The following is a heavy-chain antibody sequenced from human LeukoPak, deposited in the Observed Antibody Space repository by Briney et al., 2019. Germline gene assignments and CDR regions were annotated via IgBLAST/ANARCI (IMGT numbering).Heavy chain of an antibody. CDR3: AKGPTWELRRDWFDP. D-gene: IGHD1-26*01. CDR1: GFTFSSYA. CDR2: ISGSGGST. Sequence: PGGSLRLSCAASGFTFSSYAMSWVRQAPGKGLEWVSAISGSGGSTYYADSVKGRFTISRDNSKNTLYLQMNSLRAEDTAVYYCAKGPTWELRRDWFDPWGQGTLVTVSS. J-gene: IGHJ5*02. V-gene: IGHV3-23*01.